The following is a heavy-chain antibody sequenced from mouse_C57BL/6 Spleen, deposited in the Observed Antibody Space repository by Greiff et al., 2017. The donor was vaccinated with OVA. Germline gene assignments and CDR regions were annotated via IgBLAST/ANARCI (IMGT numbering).Heavy chain of an antibody. D-gene: IGHD2-2*01. J-gene: IGHJ1*03. CDR1: GYTFTSYW. CDR3: AGLSTMVTTDYWYFDV. V-gene: IGHV1-69*01. CDR2: IDPSDSYT. Sequence: QVQLQQPGAELVMPGASVKLSCKASGYTFTSYWMHWVKQRPGQGLEWIGEIDPSDSYTNYNQKFKGKSTLTVDKSSSTAYMQLSSLTSKDSAVYYCAGLSTMVTTDYWYFDVWGTGTTVTVSS.